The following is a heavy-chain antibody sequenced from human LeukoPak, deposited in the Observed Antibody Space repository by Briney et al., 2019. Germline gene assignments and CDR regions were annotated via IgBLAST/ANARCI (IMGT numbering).Heavy chain of an antibody. V-gene: IGHV3-23*01. J-gene: IGHJ4*02. CDR2: ITTSDGNT. D-gene: IGHD7-27*01. Sequence: PGGSLRLSCAASGFIVSSVYMSWVRQAPGKGLEWVSTITTSDGNTYYADSVKGRFTVSRDNSKNTLYLQMNSLRAEDTAVYYCAKDGGLWVSAHWGDSWGRGTLVTVSS. CDR3: AKDGGLWVSAHWGDS. CDR1: GFIVSSVY.